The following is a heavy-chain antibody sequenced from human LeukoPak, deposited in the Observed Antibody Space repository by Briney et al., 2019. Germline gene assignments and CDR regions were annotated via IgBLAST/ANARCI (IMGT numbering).Heavy chain of an antibody. CDR2: ISGRGGGT. D-gene: IGHD3-22*01. V-gene: IGHV3-23*01. Sequence: GGSLRLSCAVAGIILSNYVMSWVRQAPGKGLEWVAGISGRGGGTNYADSVKGRFTISRDNPRNTLYLHMNSPRAEDTAVYFCAKRGVVIRVILVGFHKEAYYFDSWGQGALVTVSS. CDR3: AKRGVVIRVILVGFHKEAYYFDS. CDR1: GIILSNYV. J-gene: IGHJ4*02.